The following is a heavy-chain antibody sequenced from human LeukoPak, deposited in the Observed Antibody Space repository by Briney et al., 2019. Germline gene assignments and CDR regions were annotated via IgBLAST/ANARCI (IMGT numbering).Heavy chain of an antibody. CDR3: ARVDGARHDP. V-gene: IGHV5-51*01. D-gene: IGHD5-24*01. J-gene: IGHJ5*02. CDR2: IYPGDSAT. CDR1: GYNFASSW. Sequence: GESLKISCKASGYNFASSWIGWVRQLPGKGLEWMGIIYPGDSATRYSPSFQGQVTISADKSISTAYLQWSSLKASDTAMYFCARVDGARHDPWGQGTLVTVSS.